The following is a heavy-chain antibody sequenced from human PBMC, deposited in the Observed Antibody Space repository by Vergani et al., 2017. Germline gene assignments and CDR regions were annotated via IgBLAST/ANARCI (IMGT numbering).Heavy chain of an antibody. D-gene: IGHD1-26*01. J-gene: IGHJ4*02. CDR3: ARGSFREYYFDY. CDR2: IYYSWST. V-gene: IGHV4-31*03. CDR1: GRSISSGGYY. Sequence: QVQLQESGPGLVKPSQTLSLTCTVSGRSISSGGYYWSWIRQHPGKGLEWIGYIYYSWSTYYNPSLKSRVTISVDTSKNQFSLKLSSVTAADTAVYYCARGSFREYYFDYWGQGTLVTVSS.